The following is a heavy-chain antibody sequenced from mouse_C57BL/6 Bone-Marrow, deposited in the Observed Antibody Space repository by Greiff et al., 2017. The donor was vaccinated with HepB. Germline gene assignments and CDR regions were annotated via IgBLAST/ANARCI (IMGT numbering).Heavy chain of an antibody. V-gene: IGHV5-17*01. CDR3: AWLYGSSYGDFAWFAY. Sequence: EVQGVESGGGLVKPGGSLKLSCAASGFTFSDYGMHWVRQAPEKGLEWVAYISSGSSTIYYADTVKGRFTISRDNAKNTLFLQMTSLRSEDTAMYYCAWLYGSSYGDFAWFAYWGQGTLVTVSA. J-gene: IGHJ3*01. D-gene: IGHD1-1*01. CDR1: GFTFSDYG. CDR2: ISSGSSTI.